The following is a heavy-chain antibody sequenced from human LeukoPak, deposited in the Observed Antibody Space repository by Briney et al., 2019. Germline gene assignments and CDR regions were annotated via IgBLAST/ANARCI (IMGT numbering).Heavy chain of an antibody. J-gene: IGHJ4*02. D-gene: IGHD1-7*01. Sequence: GGSLRLSCAASGFTFSSYAMSWVRQAPGKGLEWVSAISGSGGGTYYADSVKGRFTIPRDNSKNTLYLQMNSLRAEDTAVYYCAKGSVAWANWNYYFDYWGQGTLVTVSS. CDR1: GFTFSSYA. CDR3: AKGSVAWANWNYYFDY. CDR2: ISGSGGGT. V-gene: IGHV3-23*01.